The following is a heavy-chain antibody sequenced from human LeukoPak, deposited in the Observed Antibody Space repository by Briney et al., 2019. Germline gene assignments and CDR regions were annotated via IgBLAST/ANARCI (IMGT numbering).Heavy chain of an antibody. CDR3: AKDLSGYSNYEVYFDY. Sequence: PGGSLRLSCAASGFTFSSYAMSWVRQAPGKGLEWVSSISGSGGITYYADSVKGRFTISRDNSKNTLHLQMNSLRADDTAVYYCAKDLSGYSNYEVYFDYWGQGTLVTVSS. V-gene: IGHV3-23*01. J-gene: IGHJ4*02. CDR2: ISGSGGIT. CDR1: GFTFSSYA. D-gene: IGHD4-11*01.